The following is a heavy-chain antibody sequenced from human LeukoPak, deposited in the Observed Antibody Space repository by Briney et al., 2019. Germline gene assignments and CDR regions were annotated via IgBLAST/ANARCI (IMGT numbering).Heavy chain of an antibody. J-gene: IGHJ5*02. D-gene: IGHD3-3*01. Sequence: SQTLSLTCTVSGGSISSGGYYWSWIRQHPGKALEWIGYIYYTGSTYYNPSLKSRVTISVDTSKNQFSLKLSSVTAADTAVYYCARRITIFGVAPPGSWFDPWGQGTLVTVSS. CDR2: IYYTGST. CDR1: GGSISSGGYY. CDR3: ARRITIFGVAPPGSWFDP. V-gene: IGHV4-31*03.